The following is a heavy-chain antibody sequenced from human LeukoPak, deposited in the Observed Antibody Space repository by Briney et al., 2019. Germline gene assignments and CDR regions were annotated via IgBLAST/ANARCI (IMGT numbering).Heavy chain of an antibody. CDR2: IGGSGDKT. D-gene: IGHD2-15*01. Sequence: GGSLRLSCAASGFTFSSYAMSWVRQAPGGGLEWVSAIGGSGDKTYHADSVKSRFTISRDNSDNRVSLQMDSLRAEDTAVYFCAKDTTAWWYHRAYMNVWGKGTTVTVSS. CDR1: GFTFSSYA. CDR3: AKDTTAWWYHRAYMNV. V-gene: IGHV3-23*01. J-gene: IGHJ6*03.